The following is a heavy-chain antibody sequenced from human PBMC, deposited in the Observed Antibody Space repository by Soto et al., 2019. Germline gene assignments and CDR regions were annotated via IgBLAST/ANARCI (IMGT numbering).Heavy chain of an antibody. CDR3: AKESVVVVAATANLYYYYGMDV. D-gene: IGHD2-15*01. CDR2: ISYDGSNK. Sequence: PGGSLRLSCAASGFTFSSYGMHWVRQAPGKGLEWVAVISYDGSNKYYADSVKGRFTISRDNSKNTLYLQMNSLRAEDTAVYYCAKESVVVVAATANLYYYYGMDVWGQGTTVTVSS. V-gene: IGHV3-30*18. J-gene: IGHJ6*02. CDR1: GFTFSSYG.